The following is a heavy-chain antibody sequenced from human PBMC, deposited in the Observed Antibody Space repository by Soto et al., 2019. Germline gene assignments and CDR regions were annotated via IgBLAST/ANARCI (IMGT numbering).Heavy chain of an antibody. CDR1: GGSISSSSYY. CDR3: AREKWIFGVLVHQYYLSY. J-gene: IGHJ4*02. Sequence: SETLSLTCTVSGGSISSSSYYWGWIRQPPGKGLEWIGSIYYSGSTYYNPSLKSRVTISVDTSKNQFSLTLSSVTAADTAVYFCAREKWIFGVLVHQYYLSYWGQGTLVPVSS. D-gene: IGHD3-3*01. V-gene: IGHV4-39*02. CDR2: IYYSGST.